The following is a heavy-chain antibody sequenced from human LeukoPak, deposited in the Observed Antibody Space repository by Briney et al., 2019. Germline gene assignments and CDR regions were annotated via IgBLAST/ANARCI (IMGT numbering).Heavy chain of an antibody. CDR1: GYTLTELS. Sequence: ASVKVSCKVSGYTLTELSMHWVRQAPGKGLEWMGGFDPEDGETIYAQKFQGRVTMTEDTSTDRAYMELSSLRSEDTAVYYCATDPSYCSSTSCFDYWGQGTLVTVSS. CDR2: FDPEDGET. J-gene: IGHJ4*02. V-gene: IGHV1-24*01. D-gene: IGHD2-2*01. CDR3: ATDPSYCSSTSCFDY.